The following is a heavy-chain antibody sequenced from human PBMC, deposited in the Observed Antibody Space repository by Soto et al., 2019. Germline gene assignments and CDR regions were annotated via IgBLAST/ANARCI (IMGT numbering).Heavy chain of an antibody. CDR3: ARDVRNADYDY. V-gene: IGHV3-48*02. D-gene: IGHD3-16*01. Sequence: EVQLVESGGGMVQPGGYLRLYCAVSGFTFSTHAMNWVRQATGKGLEWVAYIHGTRSIIYYADSVKGRFTISRDNAEISLFLKMDSLRDEDTAVYYCARDVRNADYDYWGQGTLVTVSS. CDR1: GFTFSTHA. J-gene: IGHJ4*02. CDR2: IHGTRSII.